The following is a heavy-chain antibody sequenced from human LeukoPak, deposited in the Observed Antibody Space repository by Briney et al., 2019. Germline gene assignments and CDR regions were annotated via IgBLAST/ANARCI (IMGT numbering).Heavy chain of an antibody. J-gene: IGHJ6*02. CDR3: ARDREVVVSVFGRGRRYGMDV. V-gene: IGHV4-30-4*01. Sequence: SQTLSLTCTVSGGSISSGDYYWSWIRQPPGKGLEWIGYIYYSGSTYYNPSLKSRVTISVDTSKNQFSLKLSSVTAADTAVYYCARDREVVVSVFGRGRRYGMDVWGQGTTVTVSS. CDR2: IYYSGST. CDR1: GGSISSGDYY. D-gene: IGHD3-22*01.